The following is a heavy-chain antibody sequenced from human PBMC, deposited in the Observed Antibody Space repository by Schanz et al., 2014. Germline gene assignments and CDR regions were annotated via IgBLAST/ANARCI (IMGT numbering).Heavy chain of an antibody. V-gene: IGHV3-21*05. Sequence: VYLVESGGDLVKPGGSLRLSCAASGFTFSRYGMHWVRQAPGKGLEWVSYISSSGSYTNYADSVKGRFTISRDNAKNSLYLQMNGLRAEDTAVYYCARGVRIDYWGQGTLVTVSS. CDR2: ISSSGSYT. CDR3: ARGVRIDY. CDR1: GFTFSRYG. D-gene: IGHD3-3*01. J-gene: IGHJ4*02.